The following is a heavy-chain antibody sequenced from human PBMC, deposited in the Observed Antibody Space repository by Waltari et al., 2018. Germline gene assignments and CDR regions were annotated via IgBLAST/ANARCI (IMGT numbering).Heavy chain of an antibody. CDR3: ARGSGSYYDY. Sequence: QVQLQESGPGLVKPSATLSPTCPVSGGSLSRYYWSWIRQHPGKGLEWIGYIYYSGSTNYNPSLKSRVTISVDTSKNQFSLKLSSVTAADTAVYYCARGSGSYYDYWGQGTLVTVSS. CDR2: IYYSGST. J-gene: IGHJ4*02. D-gene: IGHD1-26*01. CDR1: GGSLSRYY. V-gene: IGHV4-59*01.